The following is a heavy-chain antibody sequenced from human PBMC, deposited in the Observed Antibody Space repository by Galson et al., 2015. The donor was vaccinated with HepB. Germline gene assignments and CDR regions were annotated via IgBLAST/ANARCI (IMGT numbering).Heavy chain of an antibody. CDR3: ARESGRGNYRDG. V-gene: IGHV3-33*01. CDR2: IGHDGTYK. Sequence: SLRLSCAASGFSFMPYGMHWARQAPGKGLEWVAVIGHDGTYKVYGDSGKGRVTISRDNSKNTRYRELNSLRAEDTAGDYCARESGRGNYRDGWGKGTTVT. D-gene: IGHD1-26*01. CDR1: GFSFMPYG. J-gene: IGHJ6*03.